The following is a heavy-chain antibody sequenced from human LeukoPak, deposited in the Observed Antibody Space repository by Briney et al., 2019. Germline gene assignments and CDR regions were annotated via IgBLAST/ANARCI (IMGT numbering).Heavy chain of an antibody. CDR3: ARERAGSSWSYYYYMDV. Sequence: KPSETLSLTCTVSGGSISSYYWSWIRQHAGKGLEWIGRIYTSGSTNYNPSLKSRVTMSVDTSKNQFSLKLSSVTAADTAVYYRARERAGSSWSYYYYMDVWGKGTTVTVSS. CDR2: IYTSGST. V-gene: IGHV4-4*07. J-gene: IGHJ6*03. CDR1: GGSISSYY. D-gene: IGHD6-13*01.